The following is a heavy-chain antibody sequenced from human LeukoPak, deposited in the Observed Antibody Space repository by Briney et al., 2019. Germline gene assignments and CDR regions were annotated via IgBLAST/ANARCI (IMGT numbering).Heavy chain of an antibody. J-gene: IGHJ5*02. V-gene: IGHV4-4*02. CDR2: IYHSGST. D-gene: IGHD3-10*01. CDR1: GGSISSSNW. Sequence: NTSETLSLTCAVSGGSISSSNWWSWVRQPPGKGLEWIGEIYHSGSTNYNPSLKSRVTISVDKSKNQFSLKLSSVTAADTAVYYCARDWAGPYVLLWFGEHNWFDPWGQGTLVTVSS. CDR3: ARDWAGPYVLLWFGEHNWFDP.